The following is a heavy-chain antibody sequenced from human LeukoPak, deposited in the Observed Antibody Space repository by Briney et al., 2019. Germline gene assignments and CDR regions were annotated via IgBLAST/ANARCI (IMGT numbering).Heavy chain of an antibody. CDR1: GFTFSGYG. CDR3: AKVPHIAAAGPDAFDI. Sequence: GGSLRLSCAASGFTFSGYGMHWVRQAPGKGLEWVAVISYDGSNNYYADSVKCRFTISRDNSKNKMYLQMNSLRAEDTAVYYCAKVPHIAAAGPDAFDIWGQGTMVTVSS. J-gene: IGHJ3*02. V-gene: IGHV3-30*18. CDR2: ISYDGSNN. D-gene: IGHD6-13*01.